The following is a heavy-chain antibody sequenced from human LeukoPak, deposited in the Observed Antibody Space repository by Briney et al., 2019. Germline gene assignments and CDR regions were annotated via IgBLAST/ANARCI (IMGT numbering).Heavy chain of an antibody. CDR1: GYTFPGYY. Sequence: ASVKVSCKASGYTFPGYYMHWVRQAPGQGLEWMGWINPNSGGTNYAQKFQGRVTMTRDTSISTAYMELSRLRSDDTAAYYCAREHSSSSGKVFDYWGQGTLVTVSS. V-gene: IGHV1-2*02. CDR3: AREHSSSSGKVFDY. D-gene: IGHD6-6*01. J-gene: IGHJ4*02. CDR2: INPNSGGT.